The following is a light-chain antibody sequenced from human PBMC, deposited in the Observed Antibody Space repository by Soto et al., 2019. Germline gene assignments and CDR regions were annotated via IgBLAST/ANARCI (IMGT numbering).Light chain of an antibody. J-gene: IGKJ1*01. CDR3: QQSYSNTWT. CDR1: QSIDHH. Sequence: DIQMTQFPSSLSASVGDRVTITCRASQSIDHHLNWYQHKPGQAPRLLMDAASRMQSGVPSRFSGSGTGTEFTLTINSLQPEDFATDYCQQSYSNTWTFGQGSEV. V-gene: IGKV1-39*01. CDR2: AAS.